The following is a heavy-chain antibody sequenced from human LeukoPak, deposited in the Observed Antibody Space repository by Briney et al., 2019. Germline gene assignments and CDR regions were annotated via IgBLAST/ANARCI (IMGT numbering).Heavy chain of an antibody. D-gene: IGHD2-2*01. CDR2: IYYSGST. CDR3: AGYCSSTSCNFDY. J-gene: IGHJ4*02. V-gene: IGHV4-59*01. CDR1: GGSISSYY. Sequence: PSETLSLTCTVSGGSISSYYWSWIRQPPGKGLEWIGYIYYSGSTNYNPSLKSRVTISVDTSKNQFSLKLSSVTAADTAVYCCAGYCSSTSCNFDYWGQGTLVTVSS.